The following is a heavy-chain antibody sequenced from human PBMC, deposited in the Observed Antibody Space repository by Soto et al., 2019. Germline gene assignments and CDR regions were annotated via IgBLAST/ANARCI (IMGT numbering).Heavy chain of an antibody. CDR1: GGTFSSYA. Sequence: ASVKVSCKASGGTFSSYAISWVRQAPGQGLEWMGGIIPIFGTANYAQKFQGRVTITADESTSQAYMELNSLRSEDTAVYYCAVTYYDILTGQKYYYYGMDVWGQGTTVTVSS. J-gene: IGHJ6*02. CDR3: AVTYYDILTGQKYYYYGMDV. CDR2: IIPIFGTA. V-gene: IGHV1-69*13. D-gene: IGHD3-9*01.